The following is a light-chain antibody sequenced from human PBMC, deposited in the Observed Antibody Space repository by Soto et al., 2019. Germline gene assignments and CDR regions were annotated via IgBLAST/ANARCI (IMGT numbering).Light chain of an antibody. V-gene: IGKV1-39*01. CDR1: QSIATY. J-gene: IGKJ1*01. CDR3: QHSASPQWT. Sequence: DIQMTQSPSSLSASVGDRVTITCRASQSIATYLNWYQQKPGKAPKLLIYAASSFQSGVPSRFSGSGSWTDFTITISRLNPEDFATYYCQHSASPQWTFCQGTKVEIK. CDR2: AAS.